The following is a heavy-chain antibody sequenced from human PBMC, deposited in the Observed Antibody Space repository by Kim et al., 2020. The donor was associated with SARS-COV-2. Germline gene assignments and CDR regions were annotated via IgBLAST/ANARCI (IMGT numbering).Heavy chain of an antibody. Sequence: SETLSLTCTVSGGSISSYYWSWIRQPAGKGLEWIGRIYTSGSTNYNPSLKSRVTMSVDTSKNQFSLKLSSVTAADTAVYYCAAGFWSGYAYYGMDVWGQGTTVTVSS. J-gene: IGHJ6*02. V-gene: IGHV4-4*07. CDR2: IYTSGST. D-gene: IGHD3-3*01. CDR1: GGSISSYY. CDR3: AAGFWSGYAYYGMDV.